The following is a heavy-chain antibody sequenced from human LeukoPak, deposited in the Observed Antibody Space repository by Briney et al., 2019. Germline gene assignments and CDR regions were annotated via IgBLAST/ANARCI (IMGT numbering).Heavy chain of an antibody. D-gene: IGHD1-7*01. CDR2: IYYSEFT. J-gene: IGHJ6*03. CDR3: ARLLGGTTEHHGYYMDV. CDR1: GGSIDSNNAY. V-gene: IGHV4-39*01. Sequence: PSETLSLTCTVSGGSIDSNNAYWAWIRQPPGKGLEWIGSIYYSEFTHDNPSLKSRVSISVDTSTNQFSLKLDSVTAADTAVYYCARLLGGTTEHHGYYMDVWGKGTTVTVSS.